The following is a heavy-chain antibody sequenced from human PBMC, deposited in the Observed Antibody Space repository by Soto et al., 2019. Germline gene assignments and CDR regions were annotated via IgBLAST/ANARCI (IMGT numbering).Heavy chain of an antibody. D-gene: IGHD4-17*01. CDR3: ARYLPYGDPEDY. J-gene: IGHJ4*02. Sequence: EVQLVESGGGLVQPGGSLRLSCAASGFTFSSYWMHWVRQAPGKGLVWVSRINSDGSSTSYADSVKGRFTISRDNAKNTLYLKMNSLRAEDTAVYYCARYLPYGDPEDYWGQGTLVTVSS. V-gene: IGHV3-74*01. CDR2: INSDGSST. CDR1: GFTFSSYW.